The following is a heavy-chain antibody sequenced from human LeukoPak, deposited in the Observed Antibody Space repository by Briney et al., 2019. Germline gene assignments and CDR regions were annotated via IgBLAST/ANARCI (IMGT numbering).Heavy chain of an antibody. CDR1: GGSITDYY. V-gene: IGHV4-59*08. CDR3: ARHPLRGGFDF. CDR2: IFHTGDT. J-gene: IGHJ4*02. Sequence: SETLSLTCTVSGGSITDYYWSWIRQPPGKGLEWIAYIFHTGDTRYNPFLQSRIIISLDTSKNQFSLKLRSVTAADTALYYCARHPLRGGFDFWGQGAPVTVSS.